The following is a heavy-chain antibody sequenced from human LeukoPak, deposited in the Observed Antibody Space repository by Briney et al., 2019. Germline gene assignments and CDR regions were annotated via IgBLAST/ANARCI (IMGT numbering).Heavy chain of an antibody. CDR2: IYYTGNT. CDR3: ARHQLRGFLDDY. D-gene: IGHD3-10*01. CDR1: GGSISSDY. J-gene: IGHJ4*02. Sequence: SETLSLTCSVSGGSISSDYWSWIRQPPGKGLEWIGCIYYTGNTNYNPSLQSRVTISIDTSKNQFSLKLTSVTAADTAVYYCARHQLRGFLDDYWGQGILVTVSS. V-gene: IGHV4-59*08.